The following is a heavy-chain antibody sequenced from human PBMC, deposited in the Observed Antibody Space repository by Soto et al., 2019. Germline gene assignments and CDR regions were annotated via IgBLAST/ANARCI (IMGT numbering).Heavy chain of an antibody. V-gene: IGHV3-48*03. CDR2: ISSLGSTI. CDR3: AKNQGVELVPLATVDWFDP. Sequence: PGGSLRLSCAASGFTIRSYEMNWVRQAPGKGLEWLSHISSLGSTIHYADSVKGRFTISRDNSKSTVYLELNNLSAEDTAVYHCAKNQGVELVPLATVDWFDPWGQGSVVTVSS. D-gene: IGHD1-26*01. J-gene: IGHJ5*02. CDR1: GFTIRSYE.